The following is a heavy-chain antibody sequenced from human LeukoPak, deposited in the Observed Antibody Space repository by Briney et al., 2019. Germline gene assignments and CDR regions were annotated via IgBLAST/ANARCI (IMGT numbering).Heavy chain of an antibody. Sequence: SQTLSLTCAISGDSVSVNSAPWNWIRQSPSRGLEWLGRTYYSSKWYNDYAVSVKSRITINPDTSKNQFSLQLHSVTPDDMAVYYCARGFLKSGLDYWGQGTLVTVSS. CDR1: GDSVSVNSAP. CDR3: ARGFLKSGLDY. CDR2: TYYSSKWYN. J-gene: IGHJ4*02. V-gene: IGHV6-1*01. D-gene: IGHD1-14*01.